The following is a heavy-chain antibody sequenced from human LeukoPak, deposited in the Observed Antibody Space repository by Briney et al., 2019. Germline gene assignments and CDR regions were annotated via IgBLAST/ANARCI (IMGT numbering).Heavy chain of an antibody. Sequence: TGGSLRLSCAASGFTFSSNGMNWVRQAPGKGLEWVSYISATGGTIYYADSVKGRFTISRDNSKNTLYLQMNSLRAEDTAVYYCAKDDTPRYSSSWFDPDYWGQGTLVTVSS. V-gene: IGHV3-23*01. D-gene: IGHD6-13*01. CDR2: ISATGGTI. CDR1: GFTFSSNG. CDR3: AKDDTPRYSSSWFDPDY. J-gene: IGHJ4*02.